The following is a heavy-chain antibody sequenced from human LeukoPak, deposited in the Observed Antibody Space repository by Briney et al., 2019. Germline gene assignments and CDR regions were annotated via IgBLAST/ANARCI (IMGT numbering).Heavy chain of an antibody. CDR3: ARVEVDRAYYFDC. CDR2: INHSGST. J-gene: IGHJ4*02. V-gene: IGHV4-34*01. D-gene: IGHD2-15*01. CDR1: GGSFSGYY. Sequence: SETLSLTCAVYGGSFSGYYWSWIRQPPGKGLEWVGEINHSGSTNYNPSLKSRVTISVDTSKNQFSLKLSPVTAADTAVYYCARVEVDRAYYFDCWGQGSLVSVSS.